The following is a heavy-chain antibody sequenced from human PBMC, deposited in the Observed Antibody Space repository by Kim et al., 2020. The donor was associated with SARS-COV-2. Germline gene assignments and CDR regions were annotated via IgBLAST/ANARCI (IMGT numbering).Heavy chain of an antibody. Sequence: GGSLRLSCAGSGFIFNSYTINWVRQAPGKELEWVSSIRSGSSYMFYADAGKGRCIISRDDGKNSVFLQINSLRAEDTAVYFFASAFNLPGYWGQGTLVTV. CDR1: GFIFNSYT. CDR2: IRSGSSYM. V-gene: IGHV3-21*06. J-gene: IGHJ4*02. CDR3: ASAFNLPGY.